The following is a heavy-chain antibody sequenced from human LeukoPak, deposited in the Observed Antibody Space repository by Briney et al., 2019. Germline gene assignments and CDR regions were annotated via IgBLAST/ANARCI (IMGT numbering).Heavy chain of an antibody. Sequence: ASVKVSCKASGYTFTSYGISWVRQAPGQGLEWMGWISAYNGNTNYAQKLQGRVTMTTDTFTSTAYMELRSLRSDDTAVYYCARATYYDFWSGYYGSYFDYWGQGTLVTVSS. CDR3: ARATYYDFWSGYYGSYFDY. V-gene: IGHV1-18*01. CDR1: GYTFTSYG. D-gene: IGHD3-3*01. J-gene: IGHJ4*02. CDR2: ISAYNGNT.